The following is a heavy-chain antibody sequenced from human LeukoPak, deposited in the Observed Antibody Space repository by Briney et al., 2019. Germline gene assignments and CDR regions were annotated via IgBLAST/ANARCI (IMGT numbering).Heavy chain of an antibody. CDR1: GFTFSSYG. CDR2: TSSDLNVK. CDR3: AREGYYGSGSPPSLYFDY. Sequence: GGSLRLSCAASGFTFSSYGMHWVRQAPGKGLEWLAVTSSDLNVKLYADSVKGRFTTSRDNSRSTLYLQMNSLRPEDTAIYYCAREGYYGSGSPPSLYFDYWGQGTLVTVSS. D-gene: IGHD3-10*01. V-gene: IGHV3-30*03. J-gene: IGHJ4*02.